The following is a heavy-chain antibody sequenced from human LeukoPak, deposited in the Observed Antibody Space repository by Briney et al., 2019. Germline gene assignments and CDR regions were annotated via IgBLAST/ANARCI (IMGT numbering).Heavy chain of an antibody. V-gene: IGHV5-51*01. Sequence: GESLKISCKGSGYSFTSYWIGWARQMPGKGLEWMGIIYPGDSDTRYSPSFQGQVTISADKSISTAYLQWSSLKASDTAMYYCARHRVYYYDTSGHRGWFDPWGQGTLVTVSS. D-gene: IGHD3-22*01. CDR2: IYPGDSDT. CDR1: GYSFTSYW. J-gene: IGHJ5*02. CDR3: ARHRVYYYDTSGHRGWFDP.